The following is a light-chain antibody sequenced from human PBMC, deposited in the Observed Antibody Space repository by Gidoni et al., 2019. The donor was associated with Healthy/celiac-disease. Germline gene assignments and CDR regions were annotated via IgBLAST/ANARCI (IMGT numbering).Light chain of an antibody. CDR1: QSISSY. J-gene: IGKJ2*01. Sequence: IQMTQSPSSLSASVGDRVTITCRESQSISSYLNWYQQKPGKAPKLLIYAASSMQSGVPARFSGSGSGTDFTLTISSLQPEDFATYYCQQSDSTLYTFGQGTKLEIK. CDR3: QQSDSTLYT. CDR2: AAS. V-gene: IGKV1-39*01.